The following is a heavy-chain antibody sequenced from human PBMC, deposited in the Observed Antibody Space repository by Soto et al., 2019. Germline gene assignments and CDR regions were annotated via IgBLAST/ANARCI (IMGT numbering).Heavy chain of an antibody. Sequence: QVQLVQSGAEVKKPGSSVKVSCKASGGTFSSYAISWVRHAPGQGLEWMGGIIPIFGTANYAQKFQGRVTITADESTSTAYMELSSLRSEDTAVYYCVRAAYYYYGMDVWGQGTTVTVSS. CDR2: IIPIFGTA. CDR1: GGTFSSYA. V-gene: IGHV1-69*01. J-gene: IGHJ6*02. D-gene: IGHD3-10*01. CDR3: VRAAYYYYGMDV.